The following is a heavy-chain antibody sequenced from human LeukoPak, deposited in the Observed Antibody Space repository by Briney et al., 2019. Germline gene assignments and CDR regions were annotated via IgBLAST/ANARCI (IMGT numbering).Heavy chain of an antibody. J-gene: IGHJ4*02. V-gene: IGHV1-2*02. CDR3: ARDGSASDYGDYVMGY. Sequence: ASVKVSCKASGYTFTGYYMHWVRQAPGQGLEWMGWINPNSGGTNYAQKFQGRVTMTRDTSISTAYMELSRLRSDDMAVYYCARDGSASDYGDYVMGYWGQGTLVTVSS. CDR2: INPNSGGT. D-gene: IGHD4-17*01. CDR1: GYTFTGYY.